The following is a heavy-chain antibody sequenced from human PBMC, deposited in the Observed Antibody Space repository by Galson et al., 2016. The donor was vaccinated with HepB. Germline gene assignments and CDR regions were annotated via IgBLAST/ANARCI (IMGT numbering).Heavy chain of an antibody. Sequence: SETLSLTCDVSGVSVGSDNHCWNWIRQPPGKGLQWIGYVCYCGGTTYNPSLKSRLTISIDASKNQFPLRLPSVSAADTAVYYCARALSRQHFWSGYYRGMDVWGQGTTVTVSS. V-gene: IGHV4-61*01. J-gene: IGHJ6*02. D-gene: IGHD3-3*01. CDR3: ARALSRQHFWSGYYRGMDV. CDR1: GVSVGSDNHC. CDR2: VCYCGGT.